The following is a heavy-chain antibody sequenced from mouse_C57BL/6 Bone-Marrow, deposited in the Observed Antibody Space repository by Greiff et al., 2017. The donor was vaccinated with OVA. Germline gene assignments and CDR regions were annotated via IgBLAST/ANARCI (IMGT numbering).Heavy chain of an antibody. CDR2: IDPETGGT. J-gene: IGHJ4*01. Sequence: VQLQQSGAELVRPRASVTLSCKASGYTFTDYEMHWVKQTPVHGLEWIGAIDPETGGTAYNQKFKGKAILTADKSSSTAYMELRSLTSEDSAVYYCKRGYSNYYAMDYWGQGTSVTVSS. V-gene: IGHV1-15*01. CDR3: KRGYSNYYAMDY. CDR1: GYTFTDYE. D-gene: IGHD2-5*01.